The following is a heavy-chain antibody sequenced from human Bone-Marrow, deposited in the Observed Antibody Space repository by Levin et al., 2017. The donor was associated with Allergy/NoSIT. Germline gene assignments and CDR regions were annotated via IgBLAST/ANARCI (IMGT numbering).Heavy chain of an antibody. CDR2: INTNTGNP. D-gene: IGHD3-3*01. Sequence: ASVKVSCKASGYTFTSYAMNWVRQAPGQGLEWMGWINTNTGNPTYAQGFTGRFVYSLDTSVSTAYLQISSLKAEDTAVYYCAKGGPYYDFWSGSRYYFDYWGQGTLVTVSS. J-gene: IGHJ4*02. CDR1: GYTFTSYA. V-gene: IGHV7-4-1*02. CDR3: AKGGPYYDFWSGSRYYFDY.